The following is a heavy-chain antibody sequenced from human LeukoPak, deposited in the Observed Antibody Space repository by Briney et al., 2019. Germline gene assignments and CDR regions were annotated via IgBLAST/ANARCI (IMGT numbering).Heavy chain of an antibody. CDR3: SRGAWFGELSDTFDS. Sequence: ASVKVSCKASGGTFSSYAISWVRQAPGQGLEWMGWINPNSGGTYYAQKFQGRVTMTRDTSISIAYMELSGLRSDDTAVYYCSRGAWFGELSDTFDSWGQGTLVTVSS. D-gene: IGHD3-10*01. CDR1: GGTFSSYA. V-gene: IGHV1-2*02. J-gene: IGHJ4*02. CDR2: INPNSGGT.